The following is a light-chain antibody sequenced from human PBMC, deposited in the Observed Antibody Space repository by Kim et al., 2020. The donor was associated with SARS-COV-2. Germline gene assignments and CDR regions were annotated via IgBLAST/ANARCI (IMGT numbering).Light chain of an antibody. CDR2: GAS. V-gene: IGKV3-20*01. CDR3: QQYASSQWT. J-gene: IGKJ1*01. Sequence: SPGERATLSCGASQSIISRYLAWYQQKPGQAPRLLIYGASSRATGIPDRFSGSGSGTDFTLTISGLEPEDFAVYFCQQYASSQWTFGQGTKVDIK. CDR1: QSIISRY.